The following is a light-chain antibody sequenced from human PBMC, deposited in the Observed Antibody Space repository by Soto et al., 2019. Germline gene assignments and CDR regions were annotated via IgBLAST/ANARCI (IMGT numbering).Light chain of an antibody. CDR3: TSYTSTDTWV. V-gene: IGLV2-14*03. CDR2: DIN. Sequence: QSALTQPASVSWSPGQSITISCTGSSSDVGGYNFVSWYQQHPGKAPKLMIYDINNRPSGISDRFSGSKSANTASLTISGLQAEDEADYYCTSYTSTDTWVFGGGTKLTVL. J-gene: IGLJ3*02. CDR1: SSDVGGYNF.